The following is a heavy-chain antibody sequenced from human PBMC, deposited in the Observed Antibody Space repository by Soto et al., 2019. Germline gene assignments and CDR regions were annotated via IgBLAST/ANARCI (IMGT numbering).Heavy chain of an antibody. CDR1: GYSFTSYW. D-gene: IGHD6-13*01. CDR3: ARHHGSPGSYFGLDV. CDR2: IYPGDSDT. V-gene: IGHV5-51*01. Sequence: GESLKISCKGSGYSFTSYWINWVRQMPGKGLEWMGIIYPGDSDTRYSPSFQGQVTISADKSIDTAYLQWRSLKASDTAVYYCARHHGSPGSYFGLDVWGQGTTVTVSS. J-gene: IGHJ6*02.